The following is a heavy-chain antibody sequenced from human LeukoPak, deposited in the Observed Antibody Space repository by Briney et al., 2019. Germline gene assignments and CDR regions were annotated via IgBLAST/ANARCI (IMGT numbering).Heavy chain of an antibody. CDR2: ISSSSSYI. V-gene: IGHV3-21*01. D-gene: IGHD1-26*01. CDR1: GFTFSSYS. J-gene: IGHJ4*02. Sequence: GGSLRLSCAASGFTFSSYSMNWVRQAPGKGLEWVSSISSSSSYIYYADSVKGRFTISRDNAKNSLYLQMNSLRAEDTAVYYCARGAYSGSYPLDYWGQGTLVTVSS. CDR3: ARGAYSGSYPLDY.